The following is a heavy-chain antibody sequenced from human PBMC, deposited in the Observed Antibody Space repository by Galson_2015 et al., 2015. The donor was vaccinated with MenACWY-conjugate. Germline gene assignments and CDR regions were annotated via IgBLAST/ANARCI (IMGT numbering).Heavy chain of an antibody. Sequence: SLRLSCAASGFTFSNAWMNWVRQAPGKGLEWVGRIRSKTDGGARDYAAPVKGRFTMSRDDSKNTLYLQMNSLQTEDTAVYYCTTSGYGDYFSYFHYWGQGTLVTVSS. CDR1: GFTFSNAW. D-gene: IGHD4-17*01. CDR2: IRSKTDGGAR. J-gene: IGHJ4*02. V-gene: IGHV3-15*07. CDR3: TTSGYGDYFSYFHY.